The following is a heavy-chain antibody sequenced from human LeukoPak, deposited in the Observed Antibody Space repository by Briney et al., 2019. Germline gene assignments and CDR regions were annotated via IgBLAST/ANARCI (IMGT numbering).Heavy chain of an antibody. V-gene: IGHV3-7*04. CDR1: GFTFSSYW. Sequence: PGGSLRLSCAASGFTFSSYWMSWVRQAPGKGLEWVANIKQDGSEKYYVDSVKGRFTISRDNAKNSLYLQMNSLRAEDTAVYYCARAVGDYGDFNWFDPWGQGTLVTVSS. D-gene: IGHD4-17*01. J-gene: IGHJ5*02. CDR3: ARAVGDYGDFNWFDP. CDR2: IKQDGSEK.